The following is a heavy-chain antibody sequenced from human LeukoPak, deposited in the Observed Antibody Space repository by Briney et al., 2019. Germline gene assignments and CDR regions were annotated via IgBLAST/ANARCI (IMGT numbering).Heavy chain of an antibody. CDR3: ARANSLGY. CDR2: ISGSGGST. D-gene: IGHD2/OR15-2a*01. V-gene: IGHV3-23*01. Sequence: PGGSLRLSCAASGFTFSSYGMSWVRQAPGKGLEWVSAISGSGGSTYYADSVKGRFTISRDNAKNSLYLQMNSLRAEDTAVYYCARANSLGYWGQGTLVTVSS. J-gene: IGHJ4*02. CDR1: GFTFSSYG.